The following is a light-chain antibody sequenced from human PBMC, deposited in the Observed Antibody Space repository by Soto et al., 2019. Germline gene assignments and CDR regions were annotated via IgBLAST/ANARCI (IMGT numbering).Light chain of an antibody. Sequence: QSALTQPPSVSGSPGQSITISCTGTSSDVGGYNDVSWYQQHPGKAPKLMIYDVSNRPSGVSNRFSGSKSGNTASLTISGLQAEDEADYYCSSYTSSSTPVLFGGGTKVTVL. J-gene: IGLJ2*01. CDR3: SSYTSSSTPVL. CDR2: DVS. CDR1: SSDVGGYND. V-gene: IGLV2-14*01.